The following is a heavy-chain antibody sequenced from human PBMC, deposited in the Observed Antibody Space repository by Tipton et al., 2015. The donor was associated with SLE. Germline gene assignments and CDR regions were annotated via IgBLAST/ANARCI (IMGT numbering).Heavy chain of an antibody. D-gene: IGHD6-19*01. CDR2: MNPNSGNT. J-gene: IGHJ4*02. CDR3: ASRVAVAGSFDY. CDR1: GYTFTSYD. V-gene: IGHV1-8*02. Sequence: QLVQSGAEVKKPGAPVKVSCKASGYTFTSYDINWVRQATGQGLEWMGWMNPNSGNTGYAQKFQGRVTMTRNTSVSTAYMELSSLRSEDTAVYYCASRVAVAGSFDYWGQGTLVTVSS.